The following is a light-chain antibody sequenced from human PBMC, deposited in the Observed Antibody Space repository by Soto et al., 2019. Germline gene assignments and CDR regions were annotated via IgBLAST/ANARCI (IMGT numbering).Light chain of an antibody. V-gene: IGKV1-39*01. CDR2: RAS. J-gene: IGKJ1*01. CDR1: QTISTF. CDR3: QQSYSSPPWT. Sequence: DIQMTQSPASLSASVGDRVTISCRASQTISTFLNWYQQKPGTAPRLLIYRASSVQSGVPPRFSGSGSGRDFTLNISSLRPEDIATYFCQQSYSSPPWTFGQGTKVDIK.